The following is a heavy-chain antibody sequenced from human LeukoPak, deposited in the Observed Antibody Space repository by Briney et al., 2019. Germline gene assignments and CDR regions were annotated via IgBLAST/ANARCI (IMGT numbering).Heavy chain of an antibody. V-gene: IGHV1-46*01. CDR1: GDSIRSYG. CDR3: ARDRYCSSTSCLYYFDY. CDR2: INPSGGST. D-gene: IGHD2-2*01. J-gene: IGHJ4*02. Sequence: ASVKVSCKASGDSIRSYGITWVRQAPGQGLEWMGIINPSGGSTSYAQKFQGRVTMTRDTSTSTVYMELSSLRSEDTAVYYCARDRYCSSTSCLYYFDYWGQGTLVTVSS.